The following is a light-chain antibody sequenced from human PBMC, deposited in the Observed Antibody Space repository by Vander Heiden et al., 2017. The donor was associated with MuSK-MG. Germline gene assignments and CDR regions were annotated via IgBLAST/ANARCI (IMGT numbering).Light chain of an antibody. Sequence: SSALTRDPAVSVALGQTVSITCQRDSLRSYYASWYQQKPGPAPVLDSYGKNNRPSGIPDRFSSSSSGNTASLTIPGAQAEDEDDYDGNYRDSSGNYLVFGGGTKLTVL. CDR3: NYRDSSGNYLV. CDR1: SLRSYY. CDR2: GKN. V-gene: IGLV3-19*01. J-gene: IGLJ3*02.